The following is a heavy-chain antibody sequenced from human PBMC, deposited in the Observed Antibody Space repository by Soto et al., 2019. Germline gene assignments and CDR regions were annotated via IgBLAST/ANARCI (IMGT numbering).Heavy chain of an antibody. CDR3: ASSRWIYYMDV. CDR2: INHSGST. Sequence: PSETLSLTCAVYGGSFSGYYWIWIRQPPGKGLEWIGEINHSGSTNYNPSLKSRVTISVDTSKNQFSLKLSSVTAADTAVYYCASSRWIYYMDVWGKGTTVTVSS. J-gene: IGHJ6*03. V-gene: IGHV4-34*01. D-gene: IGHD5-12*01. CDR1: GGSFSGYY.